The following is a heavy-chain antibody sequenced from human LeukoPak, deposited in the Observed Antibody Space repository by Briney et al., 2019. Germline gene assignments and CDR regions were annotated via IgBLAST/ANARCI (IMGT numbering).Heavy chain of an antibody. J-gene: IGHJ4*02. V-gene: IGHV3-48*02. CDR3: ATDQRYAFDY. CDR1: GXTFSSYS. D-gene: IGHD3-9*01. CDR2: IRTTAEGAKYA. Sequence: GGSLRLSCAASGXTFSSYSMNWVRQAPGKGLEWISNIRTTAEGAKYAYYADSVKGRVTISRDDGKNTLYLHMNSLRDDDTAVYYCATDQRYAFDYWGQGILVTVSS.